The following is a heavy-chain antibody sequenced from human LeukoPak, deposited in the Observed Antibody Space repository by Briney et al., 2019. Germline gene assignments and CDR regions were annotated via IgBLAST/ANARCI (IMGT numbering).Heavy chain of an antibody. CDR2: ISINGDKT. Sequence: PGGSLRLSCSASGFTFSCHFMHWVRQAPGKGLEYVSSISINGDKTYYAESVKGRFTISRDNSKNTLYLQLSSLRVEDTAVYYCIKDRIGTWSFDHWGQGTLLTVSS. V-gene: IGHV3-64D*06. CDR1: GFTFSCHF. D-gene: IGHD1-26*01. J-gene: IGHJ4*02. CDR3: IKDRIGTWSFDH.